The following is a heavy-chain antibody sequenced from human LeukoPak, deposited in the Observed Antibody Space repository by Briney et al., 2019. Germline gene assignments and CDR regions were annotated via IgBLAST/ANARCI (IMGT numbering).Heavy chain of an antibody. Sequence: TSETLSLTCAVYGGSFSGYYWSWIRQPPGKELQWIASVYYSGRTNYSPSLKSRVTISVDTSEKQFSLQLNSVTAADTAVYYCARQGSAYYFDFWGQGLLVTVSS. CDR3: ARQGSAYYFDF. D-gene: IGHD2-15*01. V-gene: IGHV4-59*08. CDR2: VYYSGRT. CDR1: GGSFSGYY. J-gene: IGHJ4*02.